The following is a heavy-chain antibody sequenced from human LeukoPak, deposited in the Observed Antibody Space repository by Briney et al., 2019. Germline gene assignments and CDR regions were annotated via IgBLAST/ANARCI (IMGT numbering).Heavy chain of an antibody. CDR3: ARGDTVTTSIDY. J-gene: IGHJ4*02. D-gene: IGHD4-17*01. CDR2: IYYSGST. Sequence: PSQTLSLTCTVSGGSISSGGYYWSWIRQHPGKGLEWIGYIYYSGSTYYNPSLKSRVTISVDTSKNQFSLKLSSVTAADTAVYYCARGDTVTTSIDYWGQGTLVTVSS. CDR1: GGSISSGGYY. V-gene: IGHV4-31*03.